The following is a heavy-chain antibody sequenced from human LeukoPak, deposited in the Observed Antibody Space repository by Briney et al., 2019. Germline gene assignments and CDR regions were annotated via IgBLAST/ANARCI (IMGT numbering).Heavy chain of an antibody. CDR1: GYTFTGYY. CDR3: ARGTNQASSNSWYECWFDP. CDR2: INPNSGGT. V-gene: IGHV1-2*06. Sequence: ASVKVSCKASGYTFTGYYMHWVRQAPGQGLEWMGRINPNSGGTNYAQKFQGRVTMTRDTSISTAYMELSSLRSDDTAVYYCARGTNQASSNSWYECWFDPWGQGTLVTVSS. J-gene: IGHJ5*02. D-gene: IGHD6-13*01.